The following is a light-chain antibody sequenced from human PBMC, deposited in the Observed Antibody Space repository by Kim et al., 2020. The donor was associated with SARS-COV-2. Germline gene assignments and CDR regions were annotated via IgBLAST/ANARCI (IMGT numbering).Light chain of an antibody. Sequence: QSALTQSASVSGSPGQSITISCTGTSSDVGNYDLLSWYQQHPGGAPKLIIYEVAKRPSGVADRFSGSKSGNTASLTISGLQAEDEADYYCCAYAGSSTYVFGNGTKVTVL. J-gene: IGLJ1*01. V-gene: IGLV2-23*02. CDR1: SSDVGNYDL. CDR2: EVA. CDR3: CAYAGSSTYV.